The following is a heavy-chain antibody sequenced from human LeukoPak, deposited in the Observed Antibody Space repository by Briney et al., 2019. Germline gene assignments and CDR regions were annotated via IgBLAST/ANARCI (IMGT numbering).Heavy chain of an antibody. J-gene: IGHJ4*02. D-gene: IGHD3-3*01. CDR1: GGSFSGYY. Sequence: SETLSHTCAVYGGSFSGYYWSWIRQPPGEGLEWIGEIYLGGSTNYRPSLKSRVTMSLDTSKNQFSLKLTSVTAADTAVYFCARVRFGPGGELFDYWGQGTLVTVSS. CDR3: ARVRFGPGGELFDY. V-gene: IGHV4-34*01. CDR2: IYLGGST.